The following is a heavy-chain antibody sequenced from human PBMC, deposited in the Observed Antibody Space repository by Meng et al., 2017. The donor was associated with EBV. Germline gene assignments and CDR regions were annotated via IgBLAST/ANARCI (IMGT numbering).Heavy chain of an antibody. D-gene: IGHD3-10*01. CDR3: AHSKYYSDSGGYWDYFDD. J-gene: IGHJ4*02. CDR1: GISLTTSGVG. Sequence: HITVNEPAPTPVKPTQPLLLARPFPGISLTTSGVGVGWIRPPPGKALEWLAVIYWDDAKRYSPSLKNRLTITKDTSKNQVVLTMTNMDPVDTATYFCAHSKYYSDSGGYWDYFDDWGQGTLVTVSS. V-gene: IGHV2-5*02. CDR2: IYWDDAK.